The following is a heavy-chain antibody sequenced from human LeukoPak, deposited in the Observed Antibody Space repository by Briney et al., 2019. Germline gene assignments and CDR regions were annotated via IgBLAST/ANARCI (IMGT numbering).Heavy chain of an antibody. CDR1: GGSISSYY. CDR3: ARDPAVAGSNWFDP. CDR2: IYYSGST. Sequence: PSETLSLTCTVSGGSISSYYWSWIRQPPGKGLEGIGYIYYSGSTNYNPSLKSRVTISVDTSKNQFSLKLSSVTAADTAVYYCARDPAVAGSNWFDPWGQGTLVTVSS. J-gene: IGHJ5*02. V-gene: IGHV4-59*01. D-gene: IGHD6-19*01.